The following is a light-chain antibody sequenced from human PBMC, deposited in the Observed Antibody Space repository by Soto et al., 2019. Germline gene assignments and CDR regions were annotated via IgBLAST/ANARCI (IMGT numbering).Light chain of an antibody. Sequence: EIVLTQSPGTLSLSPGERATLSCRASQTVSSTFLAWYQQKPGQAPRLLIYGVSNRATGIPDRFSGSGSGTDFTLTINRLEPEDFATYYCQQLSYYPRTFGQGTKLEIK. CDR2: GVS. J-gene: IGKJ2*01. V-gene: IGKV3D-20*02. CDR3: QQLSYYPRT. CDR1: QTVSSTF.